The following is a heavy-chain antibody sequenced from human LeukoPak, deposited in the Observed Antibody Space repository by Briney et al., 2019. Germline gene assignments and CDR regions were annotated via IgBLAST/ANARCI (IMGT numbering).Heavy chain of an antibody. CDR2: INHSGST. V-gene: IGHV4-34*01. D-gene: IGHD6-13*01. Sequence: SETLSLTCAVYGGSFSGYYWSWIRQPPGKGLEWIGEINHSGSTNYNPSLKSRVTMSVDTSKNQFSLKLSSVTAADMAVYYCARARMYSSSYKTLLRVNFDYWGQGTLVTVSS. CDR1: GGSFSGYY. J-gene: IGHJ4*02. CDR3: ARARMYSSSYKTLLRVNFDY.